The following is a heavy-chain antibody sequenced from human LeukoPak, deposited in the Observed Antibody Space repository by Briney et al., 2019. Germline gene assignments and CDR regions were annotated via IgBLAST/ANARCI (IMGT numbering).Heavy chain of an antibody. CDR2: MNPNSGNT. J-gene: IGHJ5*02. D-gene: IGHD3-10*01. Sequence: ASVKVSCKPSGYTFTSYDINWVRQATRQGLEWMGWMNPNSGNTGYAQKFRGRVTMTRNTSISTAYMELSSLRSEDTAVYYCARGLTVRGVSTSWGQGTLVTVSS. CDR1: GYTFTSYD. V-gene: IGHV1-8*01. CDR3: ARGLTVRGVSTS.